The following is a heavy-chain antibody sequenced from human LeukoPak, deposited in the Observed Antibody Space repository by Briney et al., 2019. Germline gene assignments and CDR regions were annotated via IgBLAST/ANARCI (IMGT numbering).Heavy chain of an antibody. CDR1: GYSISSGYY. D-gene: IGHD6-13*01. Sequence: PSETLSLTCTVAGYSISSGYYWGWIRQPPGKGLEWIGSIYHSGSTYYNPSLKSRVTISVDTSKNQFSLKLSSVTAADTGVYYCARADYSSTWSHDYYYMDVWGKGTTVTVSS. V-gene: IGHV4-38-2*02. CDR3: ARADYSSTWSHDYYYMDV. J-gene: IGHJ6*03. CDR2: IYHSGST.